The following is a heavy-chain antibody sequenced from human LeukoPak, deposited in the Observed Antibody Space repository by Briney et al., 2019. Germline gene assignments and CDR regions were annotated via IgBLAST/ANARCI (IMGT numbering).Heavy chain of an antibody. Sequence: GGSLRLSCAASGFIFSNDAMHWVRQAPGKGLEWVAFIWFDGSNKHYADSVKGRFTISRDNAKNSLYLQMNSLRAEDTAVYYCARGDYYGMDVWGQGTTVTVSS. CDR1: GFIFSNDA. CDR3: ARGDYYGMDV. J-gene: IGHJ6*02. V-gene: IGHV3-33*01. CDR2: IWFDGSNK.